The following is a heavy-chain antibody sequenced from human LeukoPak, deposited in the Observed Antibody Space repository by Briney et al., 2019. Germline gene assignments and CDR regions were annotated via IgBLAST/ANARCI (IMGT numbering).Heavy chain of an antibody. J-gene: IGHJ4*02. D-gene: IGHD2-15*01. CDR3: ARETVGFDY. Sequence: ASGKVSCKASGGTFISYAISWVRQAPGQGLEWMGRFIPTLDMANHAQKFQDRVTITADKSTSTAYMELSSLRSEDTAVYYCARETVGFDYWGQGTLVTVSS. V-gene: IGHV1-69*04. CDR2: FIPTLDMA. CDR1: GGTFISYA.